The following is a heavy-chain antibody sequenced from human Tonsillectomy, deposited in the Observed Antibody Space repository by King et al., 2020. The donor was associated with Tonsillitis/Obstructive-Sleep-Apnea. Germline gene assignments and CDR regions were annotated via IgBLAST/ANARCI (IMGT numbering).Heavy chain of an antibody. CDR3: AGLDESGNYYYYYMDV. CDR2: ISYGGSNK. CDR1: GFTFSNYP. D-gene: IGHD3/OR15-3a*01. Sequence: VQLVESGGGVVQPGRSLRLSCAASGFTFSNYPMHWVRQAPGKGLEWVAVISYGGSNKYYADSVKGRFTISRDNSKTTLYLQMDSLRAEDTAVYYCAGLDESGNYYYYYMDVWGKGTAVTVSS. V-gene: IGHV3-30*04. J-gene: IGHJ6*03.